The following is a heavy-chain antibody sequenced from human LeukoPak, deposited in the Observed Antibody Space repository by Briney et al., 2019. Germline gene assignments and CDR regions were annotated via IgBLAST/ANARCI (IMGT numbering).Heavy chain of an antibody. D-gene: IGHD2-15*01. CDR2: IKQDGSEE. CDR1: GFSFSPYW. Sequence: GGSLRLSCAASGFSFSPYWMNWLRQAPGKGLEWVAIIKQDGSEELYDGSVEGRFTISRDSGKNSLYLQMNSLRAEDTAVYYCAGGAGWLADYWGQGTLVTVSS. J-gene: IGHJ4*02. CDR3: AGGAGWLADY. V-gene: IGHV3-7*01.